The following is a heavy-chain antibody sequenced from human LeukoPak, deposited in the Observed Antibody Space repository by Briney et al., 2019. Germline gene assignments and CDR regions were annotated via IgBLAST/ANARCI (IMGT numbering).Heavy chain of an antibody. D-gene: IGHD2-2*01. CDR3: AKGYCSSASCYDDRGAFDY. Sequence: SETLSLTCTVSGYSISSDNYWGWIRQPPGKGLEWIGSIYHSGSAYYNSSLKSRVSISVDTSKNQFSLKLSSVTAADTAVYYCAKGYCSSASCYDDRGAFDYWGQGTLVTVSS. J-gene: IGHJ4*02. CDR1: GYSISSDNY. V-gene: IGHV4-38-2*02. CDR2: IYHSGSA.